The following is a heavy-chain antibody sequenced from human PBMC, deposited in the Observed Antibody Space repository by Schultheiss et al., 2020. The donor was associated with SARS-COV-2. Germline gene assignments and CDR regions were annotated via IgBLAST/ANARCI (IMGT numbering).Heavy chain of an antibody. Sequence: SGPTLVKPTQTLTLTCTFSGFSLSTSGMCVSWIRQPPGKGLEWIGEINHSGSTNYNPSLKSRVTISVDTSKNQFSLSLSSVTAADTAVYFCAKYHCAGDCSHFDFWGQGTLVTVSS. CDR1: GFSLSTSGM. CDR3: AKYHCAGDCSHFDF. J-gene: IGHJ4*02. D-gene: IGHD2-21*02. V-gene: IGHV4-61*08. CDR2: INHSGST.